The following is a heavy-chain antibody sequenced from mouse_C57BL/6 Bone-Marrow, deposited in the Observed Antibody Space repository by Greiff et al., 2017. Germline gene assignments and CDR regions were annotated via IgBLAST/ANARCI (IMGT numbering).Heavy chain of an antibody. J-gene: IGHJ3*01. CDR3: TTVYGNYGAWFAY. Sequence: EVQLVESGAELVRPGASVKLSCTASGFNFKDDYMHWVKQRPEQGLEWIGWIDPENGDTEYASKFQGKATITADTSSNTAYLQLSSLTSEDTAVYYCTTVYGNYGAWFAYWGQGTLVTVSA. V-gene: IGHV14-4*01. CDR2: IDPENGDT. CDR1: GFNFKDDY. D-gene: IGHD2-1*01.